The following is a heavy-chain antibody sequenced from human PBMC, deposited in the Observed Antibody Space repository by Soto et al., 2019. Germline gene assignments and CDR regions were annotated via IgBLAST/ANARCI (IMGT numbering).Heavy chain of an antibody. J-gene: IGHJ5*02. D-gene: IGHD3-3*01. Sequence: QVQLQESGPGLVKPSETLSLTCTVSGGSISSYYWSWIRQPPGKGLEWIGYIYYSGSTNYNPSLKSRVTISVDTSKNQFSLKLSSVTAADTAVYYCARVKSNPSTSYYDFWSGYWGIDPWGQGTLVTVSS. CDR3: ARVKSNPSTSYYDFWSGYWGIDP. V-gene: IGHV4-59*01. CDR2: IYYSGST. CDR1: GGSISSYY.